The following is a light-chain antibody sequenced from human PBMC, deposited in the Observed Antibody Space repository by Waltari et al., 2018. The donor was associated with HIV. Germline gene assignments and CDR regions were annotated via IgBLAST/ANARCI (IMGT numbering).Light chain of an antibody. CDR3: AAWDDSLSGRV. CDR1: SSNIGSSY. J-gene: IGLJ3*02. CDR2: GNN. V-gene: IGLV1-47*02. Sequence: QSVLTQPPSASGTPGQRVTISCSGSSSNIGSSYIYWYQQLPGTAPKLPVYGNNQRPSGVPDRFSGSKSGTSASLAISGLRSEDEADYYCAAWDDSLSGRVFGGGTKLTVL.